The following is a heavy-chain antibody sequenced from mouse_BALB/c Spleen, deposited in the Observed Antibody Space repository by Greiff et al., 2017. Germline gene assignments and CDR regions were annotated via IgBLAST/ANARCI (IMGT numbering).Heavy chain of an antibody. J-gene: IGHJ4*01. Sequence: DVKLVESGGGLVQPGGSLKLSCAASGFTFSSYTMSWVRQTPEKRLEWVAYISNGGGSTYYPDTVKGRFTISRDNAKNTLYLQMSSLKSEDTAMYYCARQRLYYGSSGGAMDYWGQGTSVTVSS. CDR2: ISNGGGST. CDR1: GFTFSSYT. CDR3: ARQRLYYGSSGGAMDY. V-gene: IGHV5-12-2*01. D-gene: IGHD1-1*01.